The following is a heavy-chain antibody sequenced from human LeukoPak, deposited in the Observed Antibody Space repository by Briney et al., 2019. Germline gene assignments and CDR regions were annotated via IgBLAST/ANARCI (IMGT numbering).Heavy chain of an antibody. J-gene: IGHJ6*02. CDR2: INHSGST. V-gene: IGHV4-34*01. CDR3: ARVLSGYRKPYDLYYYYGMDV. Sequence: SETLSLTCTVSGGXISRSSWSWIRQPPGKGLEWIGEINHSGSTNYNPSLKSRVTISVDTSKNQFSLKLSSVTAADTAVYYCARVLSGYRKPYDLYYYYGMDVWGQGTTVTVSS. D-gene: IGHD3-22*01. CDR1: GGXISRSS.